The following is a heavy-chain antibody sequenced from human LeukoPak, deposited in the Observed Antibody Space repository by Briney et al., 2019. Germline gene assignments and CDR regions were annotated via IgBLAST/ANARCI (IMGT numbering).Heavy chain of an antibody. CDR3: ASLPRVAPYYYYYMDV. CDR2: IYHSGST. Sequence: EASETLSLTCTVSGYSISSGYYWGWIRQPPGKGLEWIGSIYHSGSTYYNPSLKSRVTISVDTSKNQFSLKLSSVTAADTAVYYCASLPRVAPYYYYYMDVWGKGTTVTVSS. V-gene: IGHV4-38-2*02. CDR1: GYSISSGYY. J-gene: IGHJ6*03. D-gene: IGHD5-12*01.